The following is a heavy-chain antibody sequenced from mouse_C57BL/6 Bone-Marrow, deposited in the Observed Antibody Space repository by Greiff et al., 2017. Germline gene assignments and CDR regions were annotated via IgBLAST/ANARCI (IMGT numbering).Heavy chain of an antibody. V-gene: IGHV1-69*01. CDR2: IDPSDSYT. Sequence: QVQLKQPGAELVMPGASVKLSCKASGYTFTSYWMHWVKQRPGQGLEWIGEIDPSDSYTNYNQKFKGKSTLTVDKSSSTAYMQLSSLTSEDSAVYYCARGGILLLLRSLDYWGQGTTLTVSS. J-gene: IGHJ2*01. CDR3: ARGGILLLLRSLDY. D-gene: IGHD1-1*01. CDR1: GYTFTSYW.